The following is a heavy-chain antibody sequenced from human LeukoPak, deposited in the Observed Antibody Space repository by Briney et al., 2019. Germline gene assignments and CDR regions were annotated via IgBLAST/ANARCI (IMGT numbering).Heavy chain of an antibody. CDR1: GGSISSSSYY. CDR3: AGDTFYGSGSYYNHGFDY. Sequence: SETLSLTFTVSGGSISSSSYYWGWIRQPPGKGLEWIGSIYYSGSTYYNPSLKSRVTISVDTSKNQFSLKLSSVTAADTAVYYCAGDTFYGSGSYYNHGFDYWGQGTLVTVSS. CDR2: IYYSGST. J-gene: IGHJ4*02. D-gene: IGHD3-10*01. V-gene: IGHV4-39*07.